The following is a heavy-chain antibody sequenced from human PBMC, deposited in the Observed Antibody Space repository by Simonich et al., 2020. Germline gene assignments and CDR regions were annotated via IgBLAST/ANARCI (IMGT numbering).Heavy chain of an antibody. CDR2: INPKRGGT. CDR3: ARGGVQYYYYYMDV. J-gene: IGHJ6*03. CDR1: GYTFTGYY. V-gene: IGHV1-2*02. Sequence: QVQLVQSGAEVKKPGASVKVSCKASGYTFTGYYMHWVRQAPGKGCEWMGWINPKRGGTKYAQKFQGRVTMTRDTSISTAYMELSRLRSDDTAVYYCARGGVQYYYYYMDVWGKGTTVTVSS. D-gene: IGHD3-3*01.